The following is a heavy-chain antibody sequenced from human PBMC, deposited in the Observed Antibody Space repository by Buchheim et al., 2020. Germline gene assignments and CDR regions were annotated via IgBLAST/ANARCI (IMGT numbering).Heavy chain of an antibody. D-gene: IGHD3-22*01. Sequence: EVQLLESGGGLVQPGGSLRLSCAASGFPFSSYAMSWVRQAPGKGLEWVSAISGSGGSTYYADSVKGRFTISRDNSQHTLYLKMNSLRAEDTAVYYCGGKGSSGYYYVVHWGQGTL. CDR1: GFPFSSYA. CDR2: ISGSGGST. J-gene: IGHJ4*02. V-gene: IGHV3-23*01. CDR3: GGKGSSGYYYVVH.